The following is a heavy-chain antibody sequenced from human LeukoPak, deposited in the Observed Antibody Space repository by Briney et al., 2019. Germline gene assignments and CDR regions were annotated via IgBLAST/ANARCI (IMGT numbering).Heavy chain of an antibody. CDR3: AREEIAYLENWFDP. V-gene: IGHV1-2*02. D-gene: IGHD2-2*01. J-gene: IGHJ5*02. CDR1: GYSFTGYY. CDR2: INTNSGGT. Sequence: ASVKVSCKASGYSFTGYYIHWVRQAPGQGQEWMGWINTNSGGTRYAQKFQGRVTMTRDTSISTAYMELSRLISDDTAVYYFAREEIAYLENWFDPWGQGTLVTVYS.